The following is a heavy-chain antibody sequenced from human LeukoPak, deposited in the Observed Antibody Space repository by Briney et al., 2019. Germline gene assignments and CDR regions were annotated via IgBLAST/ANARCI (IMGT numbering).Heavy chain of an antibody. CDR1: GFTFSSYS. J-gene: IGHJ3*02. CDR2: ISRIITII. V-gene: IGHV3-48*01. Sequence: PGGSLRLSCAASGFTFSSYSMNWVRQAPGKGLEWVSYISRIITIISYADSVKGRFTISRDNAKNSLYLQMNSLRAEDTAVYYCARGDAFDIWGQGTMVTVSS. CDR3: ARGDAFDI.